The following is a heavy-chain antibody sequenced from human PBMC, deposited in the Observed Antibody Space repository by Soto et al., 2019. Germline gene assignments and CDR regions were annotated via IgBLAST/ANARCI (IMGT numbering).Heavy chain of an antibody. Sequence: QVQLVESGGGVVQPGRSLRLSCAASGFTFSGYDMHWVREAPGKGLEWVAVISYDGSNKYYADSVKGRFTISRDNSKNTLYLQMNSLRAEDTAVYYCAKDGPYDTTLGAFDIWGQGTMVTVSS. CDR1: GFTFSGYD. J-gene: IGHJ3*02. CDR3: AKDGPYDTTLGAFDI. V-gene: IGHV3-30*18. CDR2: ISYDGSNK. D-gene: IGHD3-22*01.